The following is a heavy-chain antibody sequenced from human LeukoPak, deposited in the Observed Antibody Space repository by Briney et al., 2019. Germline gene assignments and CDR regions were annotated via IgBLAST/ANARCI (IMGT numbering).Heavy chain of an antibody. D-gene: IGHD3-22*01. J-gene: IGHJ4*02. CDR1: GVTFSSYG. V-gene: IGHV3-30*02. CDR2: IRYDGSNK. CDR3: AKDSVYYYDSSGSIDY. Sequence: PGGSLRLSCAAAGVTFSSYGMHWVRQAPGKGLEWVAFIRYDGSNKYYADSVKGRFTIFRDNSKNTLYLQMNSLRAEDTAVYYCAKDSVYYYDSSGSIDYWGQGTLVTVSS.